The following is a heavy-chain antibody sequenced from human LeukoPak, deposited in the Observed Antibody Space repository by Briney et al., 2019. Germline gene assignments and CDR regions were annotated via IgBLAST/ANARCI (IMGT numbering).Heavy chain of an antibody. J-gene: IGHJ4*02. CDR3: AAGGVVITD. V-gene: IGHV3-11*01. D-gene: IGHD3-22*01. CDR2: ISSGGSTT. Sequence: GGSLRLSCAASGFTFSDHHMSWIRQAPGKGLECVSYISSGGSTTYYTDSVKGRFTISRDNGKNALYLQMNSLRAEDTAVYYCAAGGVVITDWGQGTLVTVSS. CDR1: GFTFSDHH.